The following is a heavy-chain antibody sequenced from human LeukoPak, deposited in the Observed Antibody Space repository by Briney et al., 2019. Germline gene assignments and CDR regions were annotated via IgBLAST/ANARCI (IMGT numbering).Heavy chain of an antibody. Sequence: SGGSLRLSCAASGFTFSSYALSWVRQDPGKGLEWVSVISASGGTTYYADSVKGRFTISRDTSKDTVYLQMHSLRAEDTAVYYCAKGDVLPSYPTSDYWGQGTLVTVSS. CDR3: AKGDVLPSYPTSDY. J-gene: IGHJ4*02. D-gene: IGHD3-9*01. CDR2: ISASGGTT. CDR1: GFTFSSYA. V-gene: IGHV3-23*01.